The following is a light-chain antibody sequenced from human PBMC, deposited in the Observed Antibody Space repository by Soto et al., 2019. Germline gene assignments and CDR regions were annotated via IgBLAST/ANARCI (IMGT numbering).Light chain of an antibody. J-gene: IGKJ4*01. CDR3: QQYHDWPLT. CDR1: QSISTN. V-gene: IGKV3D-15*01. Sequence: EIVMTQSPATLSVSPGEGATLSCRASQSISTNLAWYQQKPGQAPRLLIDGTSSRATGIPARFIGSGSGTEFTLTISSLQSEDFAVYFCQQYHDWPLTVGGGTRVEV. CDR2: GTS.